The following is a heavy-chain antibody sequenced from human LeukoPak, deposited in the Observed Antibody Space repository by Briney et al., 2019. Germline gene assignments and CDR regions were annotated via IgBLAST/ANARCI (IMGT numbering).Heavy chain of an antibody. D-gene: IGHD3-22*01. Sequence: ASVKVSCKASGYTFTGYYMHWVRQAPGQGLEWMGWINPNSGGTNYAQKFQGRVTMTRDTSISTAYMELSRLRSDDTAVYCCARVGGELPAQYYYDSSGYYHHAFDIWGQGTMVTVSS. CDR2: INPNSGGT. CDR3: ARVGGELPAQYYYDSSGYYHHAFDI. CDR1: GYTFTGYY. V-gene: IGHV1-2*02. J-gene: IGHJ3*02.